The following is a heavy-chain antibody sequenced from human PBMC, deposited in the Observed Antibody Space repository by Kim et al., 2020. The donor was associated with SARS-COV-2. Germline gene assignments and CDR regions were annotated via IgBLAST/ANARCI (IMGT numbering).Heavy chain of an antibody. CDR2: ISSSGSTI. J-gene: IGHJ3*02. CDR1: GFTFSDYY. CDR3: AKSNSGSYSGAFDI. Sequence: GGSLRLSCAASGFTFSDYYMSWIRQAPGKGLEWVSYISSSGSTIYYADSVKGRFTISRDNAKNSLYLQMNSLRAEDTAVYYCAKSNSGSYSGAFDIWGQGTMVTVSS. V-gene: IGHV3-11*01. D-gene: IGHD1-26*01.